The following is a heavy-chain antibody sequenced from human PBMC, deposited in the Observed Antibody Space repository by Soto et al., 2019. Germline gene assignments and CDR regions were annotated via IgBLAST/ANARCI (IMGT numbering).Heavy chain of an antibody. Sequence: GASVKVSCKASGYTFTSYDINWVRQATGQGLEWMGWMNPNSGNTGYAQKFQGRVTMTGNTSISTAYMELSSLRSEDTAVYYCARGLGYYDILGYYYYYYMDVWGKGTTVTVSS. CDR1: GYTFTSYD. CDR3: ARGLGYYDILGYYYYYYMDV. D-gene: IGHD3-9*01. V-gene: IGHV1-8*01. J-gene: IGHJ6*03. CDR2: MNPNSGNT.